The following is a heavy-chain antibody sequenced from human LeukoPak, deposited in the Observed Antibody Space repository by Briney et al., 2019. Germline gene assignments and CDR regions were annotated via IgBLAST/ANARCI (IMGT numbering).Heavy chain of an antibody. Sequence: ASVKVSCKASGYTLTGYYMHWVRQAPGQGLEWMGWISTYNGNTNYAQKLQGRVTMTTDTSTSTAYMELRSLRSDDTAVYYCARVDEDGFDYWGQGTLVTVSS. J-gene: IGHJ4*02. V-gene: IGHV1-18*04. CDR3: ARVDEDGFDY. CDR1: GYTLTGYY. CDR2: ISTYNGNT.